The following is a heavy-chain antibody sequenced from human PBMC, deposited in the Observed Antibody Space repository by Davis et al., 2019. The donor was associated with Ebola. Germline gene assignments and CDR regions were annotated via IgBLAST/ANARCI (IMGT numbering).Heavy chain of an antibody. D-gene: IGHD1-26*01. CDR1: GFTFSIYA. Sequence: GESLKISCAASGFTFSIYAMSWVRQAPGKGLEWFSAISGSGGSTYYADSVKGRFTISRDNSKNTLYLQMNSLRAEDTAVYYCAKSLNSGSYFRVGTYGMDVWGQGTTVTVSS. V-gene: IGHV3-23*01. CDR3: AKSLNSGSYFRVGTYGMDV. J-gene: IGHJ6*02. CDR2: ISGSGGST.